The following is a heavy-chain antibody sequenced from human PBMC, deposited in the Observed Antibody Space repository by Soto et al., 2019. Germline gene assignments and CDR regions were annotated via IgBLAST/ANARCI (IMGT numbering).Heavy chain of an antibody. V-gene: IGHV1-18*01. Sequence: QVHLVPSGAEVKKPGASVKVSCTGSGYGFTTYGITWVRQAPGQGLEWMAWISAHNGNTNYAQKLQGRVTVTRDTSTSTAYMELRSLRSDDTAVYYCARGRYGDYWGQGALGTVSS. CDR3: ARGRYGDY. J-gene: IGHJ4*02. CDR2: ISAHNGNT. D-gene: IGHD1-1*01. CDR1: GYGFTTYG.